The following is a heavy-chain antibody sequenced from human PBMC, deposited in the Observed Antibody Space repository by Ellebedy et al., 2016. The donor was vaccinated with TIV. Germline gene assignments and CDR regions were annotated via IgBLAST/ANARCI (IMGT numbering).Heavy chain of an antibody. CDR2: ISGINT. Sequence: PGGSLRLSCAASGFTFSSSAMRWVRQSPGKELEWVSAISGINTAYADSVQGRFTISRDTSKNTLYLQMNSLKAEDTAVYYCARAKGTNWPDWYLDLWGRGALVTVSS. CDR1: GFTFSSSA. D-gene: IGHD1-1*01. J-gene: IGHJ2*01. V-gene: IGHV3-23*01. CDR3: ARAKGTNWPDWYLDL.